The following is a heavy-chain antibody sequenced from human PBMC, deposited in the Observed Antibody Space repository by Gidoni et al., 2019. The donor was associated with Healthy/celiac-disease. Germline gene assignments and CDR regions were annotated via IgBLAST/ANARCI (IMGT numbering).Heavy chain of an antibody. CDR3: ARAGGILTGYPSGGMDV. CDR1: AGSVSSGSSY. J-gene: IGHJ6*02. CDR2: IYYSGST. V-gene: IGHV4-61*01. Sequence: QVQLQESGPGLRKPSETLSLTCTVSAGSVSSGSSYWSWIRQPPGKGLEWIGYIYYSGSTNYNPSLKSRVTISVDTSKNQFSLKLSSVTAADTAVYYCARAGGILTGYPSGGMDVWGQGTTVTVSS. D-gene: IGHD3-9*01.